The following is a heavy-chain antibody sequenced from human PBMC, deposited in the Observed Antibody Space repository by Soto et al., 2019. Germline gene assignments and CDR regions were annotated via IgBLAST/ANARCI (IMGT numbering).Heavy chain of an antibody. CDR1: GFTFSSYA. D-gene: IGHD2-15*01. J-gene: IGHJ6*02. CDR2: ISGSGGST. CDR3: AKTGGNPGVDYGMDV. V-gene: IGHV3-23*01. Sequence: EVQLLESGGGLVQPGGSLRLSCAASGFTFSSYAMSWVRQAPGKGLEWVSAISGSGGSTYYGDSVKGRFTISRDNSKNTRYLQMNSLRAEDTAVYYCAKTGGNPGVDYGMDVWGQGTTVTVSS.